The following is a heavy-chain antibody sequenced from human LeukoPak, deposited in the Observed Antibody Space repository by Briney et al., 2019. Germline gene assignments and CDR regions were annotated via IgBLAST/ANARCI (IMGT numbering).Heavy chain of an antibody. D-gene: IGHD1-26*01. CDR1: GYTFTDYY. J-gene: IGHJ4*02. V-gene: IGHV1-2*02. CDR2: INPNNGGT. CDR3: LRDLTYGGISSPDC. Sequence: ASVKVSCKASGYTFTDYYMHWVRQAPGQGVEWMGWINPNNGGTTYAQKFQGRVTMTRDTSISTAYMELGRLTSDDTAMYFCLRDLTYGGISSPDCWGQGTLVTVSS.